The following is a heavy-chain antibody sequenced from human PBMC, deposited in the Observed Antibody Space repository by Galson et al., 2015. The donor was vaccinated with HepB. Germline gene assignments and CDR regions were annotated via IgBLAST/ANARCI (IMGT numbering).Heavy chain of an antibody. V-gene: IGHV1-46*01. CDR2: INPSGGST. D-gene: IGHD4-11*01. Sequence: SVKVSCKASGYTFTSYYMHWVRQAPGQGLEWMGIINPSGGSTSYAQKFQGRVTMTRDTSTSTVYMELSSLRSEDTAAYYCARGSYTTVIGSVVPFDYWGQGTLVTVSS. J-gene: IGHJ4*02. CDR3: ARGSYTTVIGSVVPFDY. CDR1: GYTFTSYY.